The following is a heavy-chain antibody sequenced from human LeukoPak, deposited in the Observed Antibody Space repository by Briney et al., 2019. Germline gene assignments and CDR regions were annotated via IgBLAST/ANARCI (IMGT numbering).Heavy chain of an antibody. Sequence: GGSLRLSCAASGFTFSSYAMHWVRQAPGKGLEWVAFIRYDGSNKYYADSVKGRFTISRDNSKNTLYLQMNSLRAEDTAVYYCAKDHPKYCSSTSCYLDYWGQGTLVTVSS. CDR1: GFTFSSYA. J-gene: IGHJ4*02. D-gene: IGHD2-2*01. CDR2: IRYDGSNK. CDR3: AKDHPKYCSSTSCYLDY. V-gene: IGHV3-30*02.